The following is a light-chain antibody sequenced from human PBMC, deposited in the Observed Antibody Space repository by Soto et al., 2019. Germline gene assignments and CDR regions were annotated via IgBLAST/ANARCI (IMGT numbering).Light chain of an antibody. V-gene: IGLV1-44*01. Sequence: QSVLTQPPSASATPGQRVTISCSGSSSNIGTYSVSWYQHFPGTAPRLLIYSDNQRPSGVPDRFSASKSGASASLAISGLQSGDEADFYCAAWDDSLNGCVFGTGTKVTVL. CDR1: SSNIGTYS. CDR2: SDN. CDR3: AAWDDSLNGCV. J-gene: IGLJ1*01.